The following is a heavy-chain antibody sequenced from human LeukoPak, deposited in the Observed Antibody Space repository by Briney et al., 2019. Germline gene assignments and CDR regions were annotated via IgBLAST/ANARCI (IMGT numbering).Heavy chain of an antibody. CDR1: GGSISSGSCY. V-gene: IGHV4-61*02. CDR2: IYTSGST. CDR3: ARVLWGSGSYSQYNWFDP. Sequence: PSQTLSLTCTVSGGSISSGSCYWSWIRQPAGKGLEWIGRIYTSGSTNYNPSLKSRVTISVDTSKNQFSLRLSSVTAADTAVYYCARVLWGSGSYSQYNWFDPWGQGTLVTVSS. D-gene: IGHD3-10*01. J-gene: IGHJ5*02.